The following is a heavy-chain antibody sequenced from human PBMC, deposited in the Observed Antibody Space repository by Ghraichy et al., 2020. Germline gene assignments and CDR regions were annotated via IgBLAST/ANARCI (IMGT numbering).Heavy chain of an antibody. CDR1: GFTFSSYS. D-gene: IGHD2-2*01. Sequence: GGSLRLSCAASGFTFSSYSMNWVRQAPGKGLEWVSSISSSSSYIYYADSVKGRFTISRDNAKNSLYLQMNSLRAEDTAVYYCARGEVPAANHGWWFDPWGQGTLVTVSS. CDR2: ISSSSSYI. V-gene: IGHV3-21*01. CDR3: ARGEVPAANHGWWFDP. J-gene: IGHJ5*02.